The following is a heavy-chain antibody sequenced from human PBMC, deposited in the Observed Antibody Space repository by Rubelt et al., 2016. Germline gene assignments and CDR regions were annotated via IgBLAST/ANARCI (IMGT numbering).Heavy chain of an antibody. CDR3: ARESGIGGSYSHDAFDI. V-gene: IGHV1-46*01. D-gene: IGHD1-26*01. J-gene: IGHJ3*02. CDR1: GYTFTSYY. CDR2: INPSGGST. Sequence: QVQLVQSGAEVKKPGASVKVSCKASGYTFTSYYMHWVRQAPGQGLEWMGIINPSGGSTTYAQKFQGRVTMTRDTSTSTVYMELSSLRSEDTAVYYCARESGIGGSYSHDAFDIWGQGTMVTVSS.